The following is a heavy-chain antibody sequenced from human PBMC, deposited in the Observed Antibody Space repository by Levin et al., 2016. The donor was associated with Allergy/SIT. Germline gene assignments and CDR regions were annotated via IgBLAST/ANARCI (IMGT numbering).Heavy chain of an antibody. Sequence: ETLSLTCAASGFTFSSYAMSWVRQAPGKGLEWVSGISGSGGSTYFADSVKGRFTISRDSSKNTVDLQMNGLRAEDTAIYYCAKGNGAGVAFYDFWSGYYFDQWGQGSLVTVSS. D-gene: IGHD3-3*01. V-gene: IGHV3-23*01. CDR3: AKGNGAGVAFYDFWSGYYFDQ. J-gene: IGHJ4*02. CDR2: ISGSGGST. CDR1: GFTFSSYA.